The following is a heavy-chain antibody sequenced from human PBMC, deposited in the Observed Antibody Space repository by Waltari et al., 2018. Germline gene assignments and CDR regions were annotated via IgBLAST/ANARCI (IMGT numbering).Heavy chain of an antibody. Sequence: QVQLVESGGGVVQPGRSLRLSCAASGFTFSSYGMHWVRQAPGKGLEWVAVIWYDGSKKYQADSVKGRVTIARDNSKNTLYLQMNSLRAEDTAVYYCARDRRLDYDFWSGYPYYYYGMDVWGQGTTVTVSS. V-gene: IGHV3-33*01. CDR2: IWYDGSKK. D-gene: IGHD3-3*01. CDR1: GFTFSSYG. J-gene: IGHJ6*02. CDR3: ARDRRLDYDFWSGYPYYYYGMDV.